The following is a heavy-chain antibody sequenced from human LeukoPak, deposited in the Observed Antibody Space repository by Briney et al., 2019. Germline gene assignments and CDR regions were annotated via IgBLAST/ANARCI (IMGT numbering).Heavy chain of an antibody. CDR2: IYYSGST. CDR1: GGSISSYY. CDR3: ARVSGFGDAFVI. V-gene: IGHV4-59*01. J-gene: IGHJ3*02. Sequence: SETLSLTCTVSGGSISSYYWSWIRQPPGKGLEWIGYIYYSGSTNYNPSLKSRVTISVDTSKNQFSLKLSSVTAADTAVYYCARVSGFGDAFVIWGQGTMVTVSS. D-gene: IGHD3-22*01.